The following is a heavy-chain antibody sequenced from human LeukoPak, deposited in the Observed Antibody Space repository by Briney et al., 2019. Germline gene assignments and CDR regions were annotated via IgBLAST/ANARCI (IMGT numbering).Heavy chain of an antibody. D-gene: IGHD2-2*01. CDR3: AKDPGPEKYQLLRTPNFYY. V-gene: IGHV3-23*01. CDR2: ISGSGGST. CDR1: GFTFSRYA. Sequence: GGSLRLSCAASGFTFSRYAMSWVRQAPGKGLECVSAISGSGGSTYYADSVKGRFTASRDNSKNTLYLQMNSLRAEDTAVYYCAKDPGPEKYQLLRTPNFYYWGQGTLVTVSS. J-gene: IGHJ4*02.